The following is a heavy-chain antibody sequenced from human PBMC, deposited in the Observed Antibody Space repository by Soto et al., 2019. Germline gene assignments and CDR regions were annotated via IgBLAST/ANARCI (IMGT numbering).Heavy chain of an antibody. Sequence: GAAVKVSCKASGYTFTASGISWVRQAPGQGLEGMGWTSIYNGHTEYSPKFLGRVVMTTDTSADTAYLELRSLRPDDAALYYCARWDDYGASDQYHFDHWGQRTLVTVSS. V-gene: IGHV1-18*01. CDR3: ARWDDYGASDQYHFDH. J-gene: IGHJ5*02. CDR2: TSIYNGHT. CDR1: GYTFTASG. D-gene: IGHD4-17*01.